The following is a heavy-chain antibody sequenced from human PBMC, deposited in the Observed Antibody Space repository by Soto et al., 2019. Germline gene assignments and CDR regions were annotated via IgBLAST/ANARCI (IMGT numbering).Heavy chain of an antibody. D-gene: IGHD3-3*01. V-gene: IGHV1-3*01. CDR1: GYTFTSYA. Sequence: GASVKVSCKASGYTFTSYAMHWVRQAPGQRLEWMGWINAGNGNTKYSQKFQGRVTITRDTSASTAHMELSSLRSEDTAVYYCARDNVYDFWSGYFSHYYMAVSAKGTSVTVSS. J-gene: IGHJ6*03. CDR2: INAGNGNT. CDR3: ARDNVYDFWSGYFSHYYMAV.